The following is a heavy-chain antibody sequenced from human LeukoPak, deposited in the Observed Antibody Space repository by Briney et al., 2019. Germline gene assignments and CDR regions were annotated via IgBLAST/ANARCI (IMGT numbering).Heavy chain of an antibody. CDR1: GGSISSYY. CDR2: IYYSGST. J-gene: IGHJ5*02. D-gene: IGHD6-13*01. CDR3: ARVELANWFDP. Sequence: PSETLSLTCTVSGGSISSYYWSWIRQPPGKGLEWIGYIYYSGSTNYNPSLKSRVTISVDTSENQFSLKLSSVTAADTAVYYCARVELANWFDPWGQGTLVTVSS. V-gene: IGHV4-59*01.